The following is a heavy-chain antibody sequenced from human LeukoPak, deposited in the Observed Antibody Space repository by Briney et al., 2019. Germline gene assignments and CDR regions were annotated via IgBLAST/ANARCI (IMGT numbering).Heavy chain of an antibody. D-gene: IGHD6-19*01. V-gene: IGHV3-33*06. CDR2: IWYDGSNK. J-gene: IGHJ4*02. CDR3: AKDEYSSGWAGGYFDY. Sequence: AGRSLRLXCAASGFTFSSYGMHWVRRAPGKGLEWVAVIWYDGSNKYYADSVKGRFTISRDNSKNTLYLQMNSLRAEDTAVYYCAKDEYSSGWAGGYFDYWGQGTLVTVSS. CDR1: GFTFSSYG.